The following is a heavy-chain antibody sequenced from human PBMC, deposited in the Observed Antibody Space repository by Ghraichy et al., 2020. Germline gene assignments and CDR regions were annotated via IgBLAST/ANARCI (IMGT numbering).Heavy chain of an antibody. J-gene: IGHJ4*02. D-gene: IGHD5-12*01. Sequence: GGSLRLSCAASGFTFSSYSMNWVRQAPGKGLEWVSSISSSSSYIYYADSVKGRFTISRDNAKNSLYLQMNSLRAEDTAVYYCARDGVATIRGLGFGYWGQGTLVTVSS. V-gene: IGHV3-21*01. CDR3: ARDGVATIRGLGFGY. CDR2: ISSSSSYI. CDR1: GFTFSSYS.